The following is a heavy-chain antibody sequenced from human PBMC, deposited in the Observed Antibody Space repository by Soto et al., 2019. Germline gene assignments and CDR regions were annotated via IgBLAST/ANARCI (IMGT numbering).Heavy chain of an antibody. CDR2: IYHSGST. CDR3: ARSLRRGTPFDY. D-gene: IGHD3-10*01. CDR1: GGSISSGGYS. V-gene: IGHV4-30-2*01. Sequence: SETLSLTCAVSGGSISSGGYSWSWIRQPPGKGLEGIGYIYHSGSTYYNPSLKSRVTISVDRSKNQFSLKLSSVPAAHTAVYSCARSLRRGTPFDYWGQGTLVTVSS. J-gene: IGHJ4*02.